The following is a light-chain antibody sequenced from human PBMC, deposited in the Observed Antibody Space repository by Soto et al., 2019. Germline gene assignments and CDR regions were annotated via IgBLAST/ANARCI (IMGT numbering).Light chain of an antibody. CDR1: QSVSSSH. CDR2: GAS. V-gene: IGKV3-20*01. CDR3: QEYGSPPYP. J-gene: IGKJ2*01. Sequence: EIVLTQSPGTLSLSPGGRATLSCRASQSVSSSHLAWYQQKPGQAPRLLIYGASSRATGIPDRFSGSGSGTYLTLTISRLEPEDFAVYYCQEYGSPPYPFGQGTKLEIK.